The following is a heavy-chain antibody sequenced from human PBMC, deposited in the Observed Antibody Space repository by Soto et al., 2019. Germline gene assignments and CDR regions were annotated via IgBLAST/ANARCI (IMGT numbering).Heavy chain of an antibody. CDR3: AKLSSSWFGEFDY. CDR2: ISGGGDYT. Sequence: GGSLRLSCAASGFTFSKFAMSWVRQAPGKGLEWVSSISGGGDYTFDADSVKGRLTISRDNSKSTLFLQMNGLRAEDTAVYYCAKLSSSWFGEFDYWGQGSLVTVSS. V-gene: IGHV3-23*01. J-gene: IGHJ4*02. CDR1: GFTFSKFA. D-gene: IGHD3-10*01.